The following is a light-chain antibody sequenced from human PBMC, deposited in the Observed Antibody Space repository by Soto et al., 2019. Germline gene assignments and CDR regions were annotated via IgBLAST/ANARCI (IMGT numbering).Light chain of an antibody. CDR1: QSISTA. CDR2: GAS. V-gene: IGKV3-15*01. Sequence: EIVMTQSPATLSMSPGDRATLSCRASQSISTALAWYQQKPGQAPRLLIYGASTGATGIPARFSGSGSGTEFTLTISSLQSEDFAVYYCQQYNYWPPWTFGQGTKVEIK. CDR3: QQYNYWPPWT. J-gene: IGKJ1*01.